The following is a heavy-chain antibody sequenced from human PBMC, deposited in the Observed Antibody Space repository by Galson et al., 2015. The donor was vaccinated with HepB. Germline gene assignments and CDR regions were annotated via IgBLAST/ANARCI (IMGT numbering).Heavy chain of an antibody. CDR1: GYRSTTYW. J-gene: IGHJ6*02. Sequence: QSGAEVKKAGESLTIACKGSGYRSTTYWISWVRQMPGKGLEWMGRIDPSDSNTEYSPSFQAHVAISVDKAINTAYLQWSSLKASDTAMYYCAREDIAVVPPDIGVRRFYYYGMDGWGQGTTVTVSS. CDR3: AREDIAVVPPDIGVRRFYYYGMDG. CDR2: IDPSDSNT. V-gene: IGHV5-10-1*01. D-gene: IGHD2-2*02.